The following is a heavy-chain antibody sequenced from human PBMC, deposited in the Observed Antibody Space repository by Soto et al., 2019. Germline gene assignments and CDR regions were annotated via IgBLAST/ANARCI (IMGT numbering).Heavy chain of an antibody. CDR3: ARKDIAGNSVDF. V-gene: IGHV5-51*01. D-gene: IGHD6-13*01. J-gene: IGHJ4*02. Sequence: GESLKISCKASGYSFTTYWIGWVRQMPGKGLEWMGIIYPGDSDTRYSPSFQGQVTISADKSISTAYLQWSSLKASDSAMFYCARKDIAGNSVDFWGQGTLITVSS. CDR2: IYPGDSDT. CDR1: GYSFTTYW.